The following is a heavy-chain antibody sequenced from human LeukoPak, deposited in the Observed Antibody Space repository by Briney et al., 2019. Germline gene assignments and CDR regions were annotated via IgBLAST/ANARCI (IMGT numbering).Heavy chain of an antibody. V-gene: IGHV4-34*01. CDR2: INHSGST. CDR1: GGSFNDYS. D-gene: IGHD6-13*01. Sequence: PSETLSLTSGVHGGSFNDYSWTWIRDSPGKGLEWIGEINHSGSTTYLPSLRSRFTMSVDASKTQFSLRLSSVTAADTAVYYCARLGLYTSSWYRYYYFDYWGQGTLVTVSS. CDR3: ARLGLYTSSWYRYYYFDY. J-gene: IGHJ4*02.